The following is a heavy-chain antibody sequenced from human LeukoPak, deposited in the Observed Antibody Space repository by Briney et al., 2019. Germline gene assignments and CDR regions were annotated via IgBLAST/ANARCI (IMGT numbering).Heavy chain of an antibody. V-gene: IGHV4-61*08. CDR1: GGSISSGGYY. J-gene: IGHJ4*02. CDR2: IYYSGST. D-gene: IGHD1-26*01. CDR3: ARSPLVGATTGLPPDY. Sequence: SETLSLTCTVSGGSISSGGYYWSWIRQPPGKGLEWIGYIYYSGSTNYNPSLKSRVTISVDTSKNQFSLKLSSVTAADTAVYYCARSPLVGATTGLPPDYWGQGTLVTVSS.